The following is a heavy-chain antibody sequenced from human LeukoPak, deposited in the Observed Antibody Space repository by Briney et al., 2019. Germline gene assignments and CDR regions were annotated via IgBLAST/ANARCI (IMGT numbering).Heavy chain of an antibody. CDR3: ARRRLAYYYDSSGYYDY. V-gene: IGHV5-51*01. Sequence: GASLQISCKGSGYSFTSYWIGWVRQMPGKGLEWMGIIYPGDSDTRYSPSFQGQVTISADKSISTAYLQWSSLKASDTAMYYCARRRLAYYYDSSGYYDYWGQGTLVTVSS. J-gene: IGHJ4*02. D-gene: IGHD3-22*01. CDR2: IYPGDSDT. CDR1: GYSFTSYW.